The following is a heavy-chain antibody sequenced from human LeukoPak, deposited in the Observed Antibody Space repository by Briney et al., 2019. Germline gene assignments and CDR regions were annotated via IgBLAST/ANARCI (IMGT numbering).Heavy chain of an antibody. V-gene: IGHV3-48*04. CDR1: GFTFSSYA. CDR2: ISSSSSTI. J-gene: IGHJ6*02. D-gene: IGHD6-13*01. Sequence: GGSLRLSCAASGFTFSSYAMNWVRQAPGKGLEWVSYISSSSSTIYYADSVKGRFTISRDNAKNSLYLQMNSLRVEDTAVYYCARYSSSWFKDGMGVWGQGTTVTVSS. CDR3: ARYSSSWFKDGMGV.